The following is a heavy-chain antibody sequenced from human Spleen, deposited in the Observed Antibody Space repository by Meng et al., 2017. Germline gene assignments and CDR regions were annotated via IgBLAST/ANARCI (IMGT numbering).Heavy chain of an antibody. CDR3: AKTRGYDSSGPLDY. J-gene: IGHJ4*02. CDR1: GFTFSHYA. V-gene: IGHV3-23*01. CDR2: ISGGGGST. D-gene: IGHD3-22*01. Sequence: GESLKISCAASGFTFSHYAMSWVRQAPGKGLEWVSTISGGGGSTYYADSVKGRFTISRDNSRNTLYLQINSLSVEDTAVYSCAKTRGYDSSGPLDYWGQGTLVTVSS.